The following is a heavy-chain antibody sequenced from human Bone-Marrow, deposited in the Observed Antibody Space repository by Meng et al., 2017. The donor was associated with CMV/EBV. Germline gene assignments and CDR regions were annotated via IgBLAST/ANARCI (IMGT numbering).Heavy chain of an antibody. D-gene: IGHD5-18*01. Sequence: ASVKVSCKATGYIFTDYSISWVRQAPGQGLEWMGWISAYNGNTNYAQKLQGRATMTTDTSTSTAYMELRSLRSDDTAVYYCARQRGTAMVVVEYYFDYWGQGTLVTVSS. CDR1: GYIFTDYS. CDR2: ISAYNGNT. J-gene: IGHJ4*02. CDR3: ARQRGTAMVVVEYYFDY. V-gene: IGHV1-18*01.